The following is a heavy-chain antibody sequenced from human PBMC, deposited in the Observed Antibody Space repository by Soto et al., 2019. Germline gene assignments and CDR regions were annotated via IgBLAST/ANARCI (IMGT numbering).Heavy chain of an antibody. CDR1: GFSLSTSGVG. D-gene: IGHD2-15*01. Sequence: QITLKESGHTLVKPTQTLTLTCTFSGFSLSTSGVGVAWIRQPPGKALEWLALIYWDDDKRYRPSLETRLTVTKDTSKTQVVLSMTNMDSVDTATYYCAYLPCSGGSCYWFSYSGMDVWGQGTTVTVSS. CDR2: IYWDDDK. V-gene: IGHV2-5*02. CDR3: AYLPCSGGSCYWFSYSGMDV. J-gene: IGHJ6*02.